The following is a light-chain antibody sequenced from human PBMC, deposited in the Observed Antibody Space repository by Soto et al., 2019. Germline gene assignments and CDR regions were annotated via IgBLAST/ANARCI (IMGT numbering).Light chain of an antibody. Sequence: DIVMTQSPDSLAVSLGERATINCKSSQSVLYSSNNKNYLAWYQHKPGQPPKLLIYWASTRESGVPDRFSGSGSGTDFTLTISSLQAEDVAVHYCQQYYGTSYTFGQGTKLEIK. CDR3: QQYYGTSYT. CDR2: WAS. J-gene: IGKJ2*01. V-gene: IGKV4-1*01. CDR1: QSVLYSSNNKNY.